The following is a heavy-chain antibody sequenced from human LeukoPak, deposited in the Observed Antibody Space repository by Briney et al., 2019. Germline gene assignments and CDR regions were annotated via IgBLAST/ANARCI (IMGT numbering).Heavy chain of an antibody. CDR2: INAGNGNT. D-gene: IGHD6-13*01. Sequence: GASVKVSCKASGHTFTSYARVRQAPGQRLEWMGWINAGNGNTKYSQKFQGRVTITRDTSASTAYMELSSLRSEDTAVYYCARARGVAAAAGMYYFDYWGQGTLVTVSS. V-gene: IGHV1-3*01. CDR3: ARARGVAAAAGMYYFDY. J-gene: IGHJ4*02. CDR1: GHTFTSYA.